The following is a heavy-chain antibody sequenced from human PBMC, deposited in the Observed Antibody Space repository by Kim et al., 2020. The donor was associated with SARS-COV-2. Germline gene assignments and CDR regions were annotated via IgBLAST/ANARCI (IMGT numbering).Heavy chain of an antibody. V-gene: IGHV3-7*01. CDR2: IRQDGNEK. D-gene: IGHD2-8*01. Sequence: GGSLRLSCVGSGFTFNSYWMAWVRQAPGKGLEWVANIRQDGNEKNHVDPVKGRFTISRDNAKNSLYLQMNSLRVEDTAVYYCARDPQRGVYDYWGQGRL. CDR1: GFTFNSYW. CDR3: ARDPQRGVYDY. J-gene: IGHJ4*02.